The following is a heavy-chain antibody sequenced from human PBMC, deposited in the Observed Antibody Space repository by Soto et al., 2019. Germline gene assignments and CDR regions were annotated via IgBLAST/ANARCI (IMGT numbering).Heavy chain of an antibody. CDR2: ISGSGSST. J-gene: IGHJ4*02. V-gene: IGHV3-23*01. D-gene: IGHD3-10*01. CDR3: AKTPGGLLLWFGECHDPFDY. CDR1: GFTFSSYA. Sequence: EVQLLESGGGLVQPGGSLRVSCAASGFTFSSYAMNWVRQAPGKGLEWVSAISGSGSSTYYADSVRGRFTISRDNSKNTLFLQMNSLIAEDTAVYYCAKTPGGLLLWFGECHDPFDYWGQGTLVTVSS.